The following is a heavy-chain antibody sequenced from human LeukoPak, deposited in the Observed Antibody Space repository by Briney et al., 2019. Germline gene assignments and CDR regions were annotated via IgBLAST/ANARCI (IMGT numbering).Heavy chain of an antibody. CDR1: GGSISSGGYY. J-gene: IGHJ4*02. V-gene: IGHV4-31*03. D-gene: IGHD3-22*01. CDR3: ASQNYYDSSGYSYFDY. CDR2: IYYSGST. Sequence: SSQTLSLTCTVSGGSISSGGYYWRWLRQHPGKGLEWIGYIYYSGSTYYHPSLKSRVTISVDTSKNQFSLKLSSVTAADTAVYYCASQNYYDSSGYSYFDYWGQGTLVTVSS.